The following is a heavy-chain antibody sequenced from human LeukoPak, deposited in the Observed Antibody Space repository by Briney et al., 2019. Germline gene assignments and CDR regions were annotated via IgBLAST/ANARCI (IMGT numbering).Heavy chain of an antibody. V-gene: IGHV1-8*01. CDR1: GYTFTSYD. CDR2: MNPNSGNT. CDR3: ARRLGRGTAPDF. Sequence: GASVKVSCKASGYTFTSYDINWVRQAPGQGLEWMGWMNPNSGNTGYAQEFQGRVSMTRNTSISTAYMELSNLRSEDTAVYYCARRLGRGTAPDFWGQGTLVTVSS. J-gene: IGHJ4*02. D-gene: IGHD5-18*01.